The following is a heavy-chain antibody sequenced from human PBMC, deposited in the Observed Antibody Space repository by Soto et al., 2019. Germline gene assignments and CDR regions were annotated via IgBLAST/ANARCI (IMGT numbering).Heavy chain of an antibody. CDR3: XXXXXXXXXXFDY. Sequence: EVQLLESGGGLVQPGGSLRLSCAASGFTFSSYAMSWVRQAPGKGLEWVSAISDSGGSTYYAGSVKGRFTISRDNSKXXXXXXXXXXXXXXXXXXXXXXXXXXXXXXFDYWGQGTLVTVSS. CDR1: GFTFSSYA. CDR2: ISDSGGST. V-gene: IGHV3-23*01. J-gene: IGHJ4*02.